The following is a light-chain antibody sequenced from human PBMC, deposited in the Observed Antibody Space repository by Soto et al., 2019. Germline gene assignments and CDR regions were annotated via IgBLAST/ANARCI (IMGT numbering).Light chain of an antibody. CDR3: SSYAGSNHYV. CDR1: SSDVGGYNY. CDR2: EVS. V-gene: IGLV2-8*01. J-gene: IGLJ1*01. Sequence: QSALTQPPSASGSPGQSVTISCTGTSSDVGGYNYVSWYQHHPGKAPKFMIYEVSERPSGVPDRFSGSKSGDTASLTVSGLQAEDEADYYCSSYAGSNHYVFGTGTKVTVL.